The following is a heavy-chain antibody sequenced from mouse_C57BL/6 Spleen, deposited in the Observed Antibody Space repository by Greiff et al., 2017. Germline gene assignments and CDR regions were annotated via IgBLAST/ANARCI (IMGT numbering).Heavy chain of an antibody. CDR2: IRNKANGYTT. Sequence: EVKVVESGGCLVQPGGSLSLSCAASGFTFTDYYMSWVRQPPGKALEWLGFIRNKANGYTTEYSASVKGRFTISRDNSQSILYLQMNALRAEDSATYYCARWDYGSIHAMDSRGQGTSVPVSS. D-gene: IGHD1-1*01. V-gene: IGHV7-3*01. CDR1: GFTFTDYY. CDR3: ARWDYGSIHAMDS. J-gene: IGHJ4*01.